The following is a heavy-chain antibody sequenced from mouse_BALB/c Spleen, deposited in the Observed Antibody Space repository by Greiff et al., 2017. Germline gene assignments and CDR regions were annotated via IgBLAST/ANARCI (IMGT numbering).Heavy chain of an antibody. J-gene: IGHJ2*01. CDR3: ARSSTMITTYFDY. V-gene: IGHV1S45*01. CDR2: INPYNDYT. Sequence: VHVKQSGAELVRPGASVKISCKASGYTFTNYHINWVKQRPGQGLDWIGYINPYNDYTSYNQKFKGKATLTVDKSSSTAYMELSSLTSEDSAVYYCARSSTMITTYFDYWGQGTTLTVSS. CDR1: GYTFTNYH. D-gene: IGHD2-4*01.